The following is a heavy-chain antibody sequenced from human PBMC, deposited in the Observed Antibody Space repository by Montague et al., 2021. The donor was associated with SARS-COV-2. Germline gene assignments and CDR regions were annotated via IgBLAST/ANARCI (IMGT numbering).Heavy chain of an antibody. J-gene: IGHJ5*02. CDR1: GGSISSSSYY. CDR3: AGNRRITMIVVVIGSWFDP. V-gene: IGHV4-39*01. Sequence: SETLSLTCTVSGGSISSSSYYWAWIRQPPGKGLEWIGSIYYSGSTYYNPSLKSRVAISVDTSKNQFSLKLSSVTAADTAVYYCAGNRRITMIVVVIGSWFDPWGQGTLVTVSS. CDR2: IYYSGST. D-gene: IGHD3-22*01.